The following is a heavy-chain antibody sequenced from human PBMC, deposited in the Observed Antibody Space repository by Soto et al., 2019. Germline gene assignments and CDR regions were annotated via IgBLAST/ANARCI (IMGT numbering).Heavy chain of an antibody. CDR3: ARDQEGWGWVDY. D-gene: IGHD7-27*01. CDR2: INTFNGNA. CDR1: GYTFSAKA. Sequence: QVQLEQSGPEVKKPGAAVKVSCQASGYTFSAKAITWVRQAPGQGLEWLGRINTFNGNANYARKLQGRISMTRDTSTSTAYMELRSLKYDDTAVYFCARDQEGWGWVDYWGQGSLVTVSS. J-gene: IGHJ4*02. V-gene: IGHV1-18*01.